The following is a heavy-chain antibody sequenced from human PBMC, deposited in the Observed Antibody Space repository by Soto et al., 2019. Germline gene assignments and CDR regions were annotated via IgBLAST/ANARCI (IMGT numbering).Heavy chain of an antibody. CDR1: GYTFTSYA. CDR2: INAANGDT. J-gene: IGHJ4*02. Sequence: ASVKVSCKASGYTFTSYAMHWVRQAPGQRLAWMGWINAANGDTKYSQKFQGRVTITRDTSASTAYMELSNLRSEDTAVYYCAGGPGRNYYTFDNWGQGTLVTVSS. D-gene: IGHD1-26*01. V-gene: IGHV1-3*01. CDR3: AGGPGRNYYTFDN.